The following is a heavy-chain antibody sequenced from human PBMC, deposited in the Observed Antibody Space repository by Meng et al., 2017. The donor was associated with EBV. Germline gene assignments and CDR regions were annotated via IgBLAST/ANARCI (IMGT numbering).Heavy chain of an antibody. Sequence: QLQLRESGPGQAQPSETLSLTCTVSGDSISSFYYWGWIRQPPGRGLEWIGSVHYTGSTYYSPSLKSRVTVSVDTSKNQFSLRLTSVTAADTAVYYCARPFPSWQSPRLDPFGAWGQGTLVTVSS. CDR3: ARPFPSWQSPRLDPFGA. V-gene: IGHV4-39*01. J-gene: IGHJ5*02. CDR2: VHYTGST. CDR1: GDSISSFYY. D-gene: IGHD6-19*01.